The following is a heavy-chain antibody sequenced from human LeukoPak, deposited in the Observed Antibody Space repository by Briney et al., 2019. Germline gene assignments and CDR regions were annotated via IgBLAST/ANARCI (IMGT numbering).Heavy chain of an antibody. Sequence: PSETLSLTCTVSGGSISSYYWSWIRQPPGKGLEWIGYIYYSGSTSYNPSLKSRVTISVDTSKNQFSLKLSSVTAADTAVYYCARHVSDDHVWGSYRTFDYWGQGTLVTVSS. D-gene: IGHD3-16*02. V-gene: IGHV4-59*08. CDR1: GGSISSYY. CDR3: ARHVSDDHVWGSYRTFDY. CDR2: IYYSGST. J-gene: IGHJ4*02.